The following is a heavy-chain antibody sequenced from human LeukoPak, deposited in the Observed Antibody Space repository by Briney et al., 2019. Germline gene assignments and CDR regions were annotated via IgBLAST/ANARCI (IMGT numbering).Heavy chain of an antibody. J-gene: IGHJ1*01. D-gene: IGHD2-21*02. CDR2: INPDGRDT. V-gene: IGHV3-7*01. CDR3: TSWGDTTAEYFQR. CDR1: GFTFNRCW. Sequence: GGSLTLSRVVSGFTFNRCWMNWVRQAPGKGLEWVAHINPDGRDTYYVDSAKGRFTISRDNAQNSMYLQMNSLRVEDTAVYYCTSWGDTTAEYFQRWGQGTLVTVSS.